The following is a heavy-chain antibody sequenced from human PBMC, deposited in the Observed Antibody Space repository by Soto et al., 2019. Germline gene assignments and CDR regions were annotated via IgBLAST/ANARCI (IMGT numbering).Heavy chain of an antibody. J-gene: IGHJ4*02. CDR1: GFTFSSYG. CDR2: ISSSGGST. D-gene: IGHD3-9*01. CDR3: AKAPFLRYFEWLSPFDY. Sequence: PAGPLRLSCAASGFTFSSYGMHWVRQAPGKGLEYVSAISSSGGSTYYVDSVKGRFTISRDNSKNTLYLQMSSLRPEDTAVYYCAKAPFLRYFEWLSPFDYWGQGTLVTVSS. V-gene: IGHV3-64D*06.